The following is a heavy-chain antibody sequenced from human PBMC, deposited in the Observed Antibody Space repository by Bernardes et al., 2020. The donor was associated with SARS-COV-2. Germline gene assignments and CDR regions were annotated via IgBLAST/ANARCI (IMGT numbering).Heavy chain of an antibody. D-gene: IGHD6-6*01. CDR1: GGSISSYY. CDR3: ARSDSRIAARPGFGVSTYWYFDL. J-gene: IGHJ2*01. Sequence: SETLSLTCTVSGGSISSYYWSWIRQPPGKGLEWIGYIYYSGSTNYNPSLKSRVTISVDTSKNQFSLKLSSVTAADTAVYYCARSDSRIAARPGFGVSTYWYFDLWGRGTLVTVSS. CDR2: IYYSGST. V-gene: IGHV4-59*08.